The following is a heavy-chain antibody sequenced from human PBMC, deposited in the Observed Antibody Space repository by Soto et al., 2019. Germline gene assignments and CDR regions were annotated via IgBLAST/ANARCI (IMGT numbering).Heavy chain of an antibody. CDR2: INHRGNT. CDR1: GYSISSGYY. Sequence: PSETLSLTCGVSGYSISSGYYWGWTRQSPRKGLEWIGSINHRGNTYYNPSLRSRVTISVDTSKNQLPLKLDSVTAADTAVYYCERSGDDYGSYTGYWGQGTLVTVAS. V-gene: IGHV4-38-2*01. J-gene: IGHJ4*02. D-gene: IGHD4-17*01. CDR3: ERSGDDYGSYTGY.